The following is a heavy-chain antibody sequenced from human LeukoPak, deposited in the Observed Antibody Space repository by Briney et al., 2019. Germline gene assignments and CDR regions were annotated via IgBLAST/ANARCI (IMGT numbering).Heavy chain of an antibody. D-gene: IGHD5-12*01. CDR3: ARKGEYSGYDYHVSPLDY. Sequence: PSETLSLTCAVYGGSFSGYYWSWIRQPPGKGLEWIGEINHSGSTNYNPSLKSRVTISVDTSKNQFSLKLSSVTAADTAVYYCARKGEYSGYDYHVSPLDYWGQGTLVTVSS. CDR2: INHSGST. V-gene: IGHV4-34*01. CDR1: GGSFSGYY. J-gene: IGHJ4*02.